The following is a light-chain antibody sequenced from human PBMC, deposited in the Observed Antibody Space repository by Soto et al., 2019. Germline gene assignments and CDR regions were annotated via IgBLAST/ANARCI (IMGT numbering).Light chain of an antibody. CDR2: GNN. Sequence: QSVLTQPPSVSGAPGQRVIIYCTGSSSNIGTGYDVHWYQHLPGTAPKLLIYGNNNRPSGVPDRFSGSKSGTSASLAITGLQAEDEADYYCQSYDSSLSGWVFGGGTQLTVL. V-gene: IGLV1-40*01. CDR3: QSYDSSLSGWV. CDR1: SSNIGTGYD. J-gene: IGLJ3*02.